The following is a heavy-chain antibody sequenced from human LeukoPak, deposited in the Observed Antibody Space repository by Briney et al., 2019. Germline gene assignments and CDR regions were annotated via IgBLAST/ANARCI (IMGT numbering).Heavy chain of an antibody. CDR3: ARVSYYYGSGILLPFDY. Sequence: SETLSLTCAVYGGSFSGYYWSWIRQPPGKGLEWIGEINHSGSTNYNPSLKSRVTISVDTSKNQFSLKLSSVTAADTAVYYCARVSYYYGSGILLPFDYWGQGTLVTVSS. J-gene: IGHJ4*02. V-gene: IGHV4-34*01. CDR2: INHSGST. D-gene: IGHD3-10*01. CDR1: GGSFSGYY.